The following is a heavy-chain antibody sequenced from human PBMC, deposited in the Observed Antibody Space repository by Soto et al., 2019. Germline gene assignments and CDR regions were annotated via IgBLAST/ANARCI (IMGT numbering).Heavy chain of an antibody. CDR3: ARVEGATTARRFTYFDY. Sequence: QVQLVQSGAEVKKPGSSVKVSCKASGGTFSSYPISWVRQAPGQGLEWMGGIIPNFGTANYAQKFQGRVTITADASTSTAYMELSSLRSDDTAVYYCARVEGATTARRFTYFDYWGQGTLVTVSS. CDR2: IIPNFGTA. D-gene: IGHD1-26*01. CDR1: GGTFSSYP. V-gene: IGHV1-69*01. J-gene: IGHJ4*02.